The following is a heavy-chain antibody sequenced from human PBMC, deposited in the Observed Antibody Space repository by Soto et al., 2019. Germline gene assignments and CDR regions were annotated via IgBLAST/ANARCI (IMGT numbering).Heavy chain of an antibody. V-gene: IGHV1-46*03. CDR2: INPSGGHT. CDR3: ARGGHVVVVTAAFDY. J-gene: IGHJ4*02. CDR1: GNTFSKYY. Sequence: ASVKVSCKASGNTFSKYYIHWVRQAPGQGLEWMGTINPSGGHTTYAQKFLGRVTMTRDTSTSTLYMEVTRLRSEDTAVYYCARGGHVVVVTAAFDYWGQGTLVTVSS. D-gene: IGHD2-21*02.